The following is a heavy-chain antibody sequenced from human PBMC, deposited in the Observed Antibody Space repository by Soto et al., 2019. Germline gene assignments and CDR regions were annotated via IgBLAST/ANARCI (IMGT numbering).Heavy chain of an antibody. J-gene: IGHJ5*02. V-gene: IGHV3-15*01. CDR3: TSEQYYDFWSGYWNWFDP. Sequence: EVQLVESGGGLVKPGGSLRLSCAASGFTFSNAWMSWVRQAPGKGLEWVGRIKSKTDGGTTDYAAPVKGRFTNSRDDSKNTLYLQMNSLKTEDTAVYYCTSEQYYDFWSGYWNWFDPWGQGTLVTVSS. CDR2: IKSKTDGGTT. CDR1: GFTFSNAW. D-gene: IGHD3-3*01.